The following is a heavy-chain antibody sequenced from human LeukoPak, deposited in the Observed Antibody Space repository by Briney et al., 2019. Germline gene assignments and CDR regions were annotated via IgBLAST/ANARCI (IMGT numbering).Heavy chain of an antibody. CDR1: GGSISTGGYY. CDR2: IYDSGNT. D-gene: IGHD4-17*01. J-gene: IGHJ4*02. CDR3: AREPSAPYGDYFDY. Sequence: TSETLSLTCSVSGGSISTGGYYWSWIRQHPGEGLEWIGYIYDSGNTYYNPSLKSRVTISVDTAKNQFSLKLGSVTVADTAVYYCAREPSAPYGDYFDYWGQGTLVTVSS. V-gene: IGHV4-31*03.